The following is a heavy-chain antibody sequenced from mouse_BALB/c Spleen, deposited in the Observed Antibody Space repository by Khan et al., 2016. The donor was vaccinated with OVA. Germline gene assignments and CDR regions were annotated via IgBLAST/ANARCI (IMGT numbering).Heavy chain of an antibody. CDR2: IWDDGTT. Sequence: QVQLKQSGPGLVAPSQSLSITCTFSGFSLTSYGVSWVRQPQGKGLEWLGVIWDDGTTNYHSDLKSRLSISKDDSTSQVFLNLNSLQTDDTATYYCFSFYSGGSFYAMDYWGQGTSVTVSS. J-gene: IGHJ4*01. D-gene: IGHD1-1*02. V-gene: IGHV2-3*01. CDR3: FSFYSGGSFYAMDY. CDR1: GFSLTSYG.